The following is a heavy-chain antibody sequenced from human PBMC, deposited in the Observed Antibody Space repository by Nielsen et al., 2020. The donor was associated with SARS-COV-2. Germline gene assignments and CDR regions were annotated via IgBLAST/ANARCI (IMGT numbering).Heavy chain of an antibody. CDR2: MFYIGTA. Sequence: SETLSLTCTVSGVSVSSGSYFWSWIRQPPGKRLEWIGYMFYIGTANYNPSLKSRVTMSVDTSKNQFSLKLSSVTAADTAVYYCARGTDSGLYWGQGTLVTVSS. CDR3: ARGTDSGLY. CDR1: GVSVSSGSYF. D-gene: IGHD3-10*01. V-gene: IGHV4-61*01. J-gene: IGHJ4*02.